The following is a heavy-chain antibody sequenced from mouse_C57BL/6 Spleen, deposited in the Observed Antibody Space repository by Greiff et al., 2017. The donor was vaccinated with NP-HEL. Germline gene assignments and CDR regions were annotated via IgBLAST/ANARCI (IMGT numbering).Heavy chain of an antibody. CDR1: GYTFTSYG. J-gene: IGHJ2*01. D-gene: IGHD2-3*01. V-gene: IGHV1-81*01. CDR3: ARQGDGYSFFDY. Sequence: QVQLQQSGAELARPGASVKLSCKASGYTFTSYGISWVKQRTGQGLEWIGEIYPRSGNTYYNEKFKGKATLTADKSSSTAYMELRSLTSEDSAVYFCARQGDGYSFFDYWGQGTTLTVSS. CDR2: IYPRSGNT.